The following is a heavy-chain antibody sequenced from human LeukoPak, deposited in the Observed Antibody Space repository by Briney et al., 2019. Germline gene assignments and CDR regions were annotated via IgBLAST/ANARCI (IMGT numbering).Heavy chain of an antibody. CDR2: ISSSSSYI. Sequence: GGSLRLSCAASGFTFSSYSMNWVRQAPGKGLEWVSSISSSSSYIYYADSVKGRFTISRDNAKNSLYLQMNSLRAEDTAVYYCARVELYYYYYYMDVWGKGTTVTVSS. CDR3: ARVELYYYYYYMDV. CDR1: GFTFSSYS. V-gene: IGHV3-21*01. D-gene: IGHD3-10*01. J-gene: IGHJ6*03.